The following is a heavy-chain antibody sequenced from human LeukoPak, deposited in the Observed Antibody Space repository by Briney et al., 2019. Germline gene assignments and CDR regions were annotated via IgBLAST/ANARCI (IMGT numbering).Heavy chain of an antibody. J-gene: IGHJ4*02. Sequence: PGGSLRLSCAASGFTFSSYGMSWVRQAPGQGLEWVSAIIGSGGITSYADSVKGRFTISRDNSKNTLYLKMSSLRAEDTAVYYCAKGDTTWEQPHDFWGQGTLVTVSS. CDR2: IIGSGGIT. CDR3: AKGDTTWEQPHDF. CDR1: GFTFSSYG. V-gene: IGHV3-23*01. D-gene: IGHD1-26*01.